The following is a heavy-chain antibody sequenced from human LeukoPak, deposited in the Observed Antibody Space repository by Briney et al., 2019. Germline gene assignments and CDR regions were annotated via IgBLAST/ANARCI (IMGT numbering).Heavy chain of an antibody. D-gene: IGHD3-3*01. CDR3: ARDQFDTWSRRGNFYS. CDR2: IKLDGSEK. V-gene: IGHV3-7*03. J-gene: IGHJ4*02. Sequence: GGSLRLSCVASGFTFGKYWMSWVRQAPGKGLEWVANIKLDGSEKNYVDSVKGRFTISRDNTKNSLYLQMNSLRVEDTAVFYCARDQFDTWSRRGNFYSLGQGTLVIVSS. CDR1: GFTFGKYW.